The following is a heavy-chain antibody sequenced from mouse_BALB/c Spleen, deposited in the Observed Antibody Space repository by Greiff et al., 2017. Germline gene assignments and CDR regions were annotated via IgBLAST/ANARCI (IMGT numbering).Heavy chain of an antibody. V-gene: IGHV1-69*02. CDR1: GYTFTSYW. J-gene: IGHJ3*01. D-gene: IGHD2-1*01. Sequence: QVQLQQPGAELVRPGASVKLSCKASGYTFTSYWINWVKQRPGQGLEWIGNIYPSDSYTNYNQKFKDKATLTVDKSSSTAYMQLSSPTSEDSAVYYCTRDGNLDSWGQGTLVTVSA. CDR3: TRDGNLDS. CDR2: IYPSDSYT.